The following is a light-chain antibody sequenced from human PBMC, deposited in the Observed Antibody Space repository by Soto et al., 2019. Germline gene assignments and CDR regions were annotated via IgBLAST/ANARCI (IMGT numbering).Light chain of an antibody. CDR2: DVS. Sequence: DFPMTQSPSSLSVSVGDRVTITCQASHDITNFLNWYQQKPGKAPKLLIYDVSKLETGVPSRFSGSGSGTDFTLTISSLQPEDIATYFCQQYDDLPITFGQGTRL. CDR1: HDITNF. CDR3: QQYDDLPIT. J-gene: IGKJ5*01. V-gene: IGKV1-33*01.